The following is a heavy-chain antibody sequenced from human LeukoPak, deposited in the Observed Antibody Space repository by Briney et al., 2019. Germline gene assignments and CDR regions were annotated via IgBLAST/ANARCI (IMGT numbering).Heavy chain of an antibody. J-gene: IGHJ6*02. V-gene: IGHV4-61*02. CDR1: GGSISSGSYY. CDR2: IYTSGST. CDR3: ARSLSRYDFWSGYRTGMDV. Sequence: SETLSLTCTVSGGSISSGSYYWSWIRQPAGKGLEWIGRIYTSGSTNYNPSLKSRVTISVDTSKNQFSLKPSSVTAADTAVYYCARSLSRYDFWSGYRTGMDVWGQGTTVTVSS. D-gene: IGHD3-3*01.